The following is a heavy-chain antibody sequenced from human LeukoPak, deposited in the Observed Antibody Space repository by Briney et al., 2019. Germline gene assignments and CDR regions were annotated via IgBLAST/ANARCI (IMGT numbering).Heavy chain of an antibody. V-gene: IGHV3-64D*06. CDR2: ISTNGGTT. J-gene: IGHJ4*02. Sequence: GGSLRLSCAASGFTVSSFYMNWVRQAPGKGLEYVSAISTNGGTTYYAESSRGRFAISRDNSKNTLYLQMSSLRADDTAVYYCVKGPGPTVNYYFDFWGQGTLVTVSS. D-gene: IGHD4-17*01. CDR3: VKGPGPTVNYYFDF. CDR1: GFTVSSFY.